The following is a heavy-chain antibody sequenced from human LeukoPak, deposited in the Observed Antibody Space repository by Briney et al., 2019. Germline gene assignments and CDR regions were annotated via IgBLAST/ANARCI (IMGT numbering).Heavy chain of an antibody. V-gene: IGHV4-4*07. J-gene: IGHJ3*02. CDR2: DYTNGST. Sequence: SETLSFTCTASGGSISSYYCSWIPQPAGKGLQWIWRDYTNGSTHYNPSLKTRLTMSVDTSKNQFSLKLSSVTAADTAVYYCARLITGTTAAFDIWGEGTMVTVSS. D-gene: IGHD1-7*01. CDR1: GGSISSYY. CDR3: ARLITGTTAAFDI.